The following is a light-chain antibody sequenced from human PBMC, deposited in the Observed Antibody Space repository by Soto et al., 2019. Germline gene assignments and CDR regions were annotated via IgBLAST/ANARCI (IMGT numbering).Light chain of an antibody. Sequence: EIVLTQAPGTLSLSPGERATLSCRASQSVSRSLLAWYQQKPGQAPRLLIYGASTRATGIADRFSGSGSGTDFTLTISRLEPEDFAVYSCQQYGNPPPXSFGQGTKVDIK. V-gene: IGKV3-20*01. J-gene: IGKJ2*03. CDR3: QQYGNPPPXS. CDR2: GAS. CDR1: QSVSRSL.